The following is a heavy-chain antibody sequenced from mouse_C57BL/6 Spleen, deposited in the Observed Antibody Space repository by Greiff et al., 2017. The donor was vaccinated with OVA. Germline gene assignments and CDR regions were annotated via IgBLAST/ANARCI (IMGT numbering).Heavy chain of an antibody. CDR2: IDPANGNT. V-gene: IGHV14-3*01. CDR1: GFNFKNTY. D-gene: IGHD1-1*01. Sequence: VQLQPSLAELVRPGASVKLSCTASGFNFKNTYMHWVKQRPEQGLEWIGRIDPANGNTKYAPKFQGKATITADTSSNTAYLQLSSLTSEDTAIYYCAPLWDGSSVGYFDVWGTGTTVTVSS. CDR3: APLWDGSSVGYFDV. J-gene: IGHJ1*03.